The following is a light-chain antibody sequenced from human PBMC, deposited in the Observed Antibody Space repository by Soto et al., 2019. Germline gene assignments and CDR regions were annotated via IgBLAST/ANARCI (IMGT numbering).Light chain of an antibody. CDR1: QSVSSN. V-gene: IGKV3-15*01. CDR2: GAS. J-gene: IGKJ2*01. CDR3: HQYNSWPYT. Sequence: EIVMTQSPATLSVSPGERATLSCRASQSVSSNLAWYQQKHGQAPRLLVYGASTRATGIPARFSGSGSGTEFTLTISSLQSEDFAVYSCHQYNSWPYTFGQGTKLEI.